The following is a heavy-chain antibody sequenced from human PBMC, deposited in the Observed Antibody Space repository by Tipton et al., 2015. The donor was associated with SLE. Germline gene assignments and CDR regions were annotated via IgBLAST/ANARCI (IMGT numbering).Heavy chain of an antibody. CDR1: GGSVSSGSYY. Sequence: TLSLTCTVSGGSVSSGSYYWSWIRQPPGKGLEWIGYIYYSGSTNYNPSLKSRVTISVDPSKNQFSLKLNSVTAADTAVYYCARALRGNRNFQHWGQGTLVTVSS. V-gene: IGHV4-61*01. D-gene: IGHD1-14*01. J-gene: IGHJ1*01. CDR3: ARALRGNRNFQH. CDR2: IYYSGST.